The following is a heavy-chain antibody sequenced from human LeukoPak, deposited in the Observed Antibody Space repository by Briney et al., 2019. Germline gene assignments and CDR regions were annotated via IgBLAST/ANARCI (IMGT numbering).Heavy chain of an antibody. D-gene: IGHD1-26*01. CDR1: GYTFTGYI. CDR3: ARDEVGIFDY. V-gene: IGHV1-2*02. J-gene: IGHJ4*02. CDR2: INPNSGGT. Sequence: SVNVTCKAAGYTFTGYIMHWVRQAPGQGLEWMGWINPNSGGTNYAQKFQGRVTMTRDTSISTAYMELSRLRSDDTAVYYCARDEVGIFDYWGQGTLVTVSS.